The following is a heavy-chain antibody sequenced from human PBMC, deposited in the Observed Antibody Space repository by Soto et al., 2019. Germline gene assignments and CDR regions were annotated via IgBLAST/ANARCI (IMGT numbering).Heavy chain of an antibody. D-gene: IGHD6-19*01. V-gene: IGHV3-30-3*01. CDR1: GYNFSSYA. Sequence: PGGSLRLSSAASGYNFSSYAMHWVRQAPGKGLEWVAVISYDGSNKYYADSVKGRFTISRDNSKNTLYLQMNSLRAEDTAVYYWARFPGIAVQETGYWGQGTLVTVSS. CDR2: ISYDGSNK. J-gene: IGHJ4*02. CDR3: ARFPGIAVQETGY.